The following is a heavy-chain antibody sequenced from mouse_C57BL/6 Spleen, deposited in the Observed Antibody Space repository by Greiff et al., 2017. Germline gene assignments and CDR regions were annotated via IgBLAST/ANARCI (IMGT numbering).Heavy chain of an antibody. CDR1: GYTFTSYW. Sequence: VQLQQPGAELVMPGASVKLSCKASGYTFTSYWMHWVKQRPGQGLEWIGEIDPSDSYTNYNQKFKGKSTLTVDKSSSTASMHLSSLTSDDSAGYYCVNWDNAMDYWGQGTSVTVSS. V-gene: IGHV1-69*01. D-gene: IGHD4-1*02. CDR3: VNWDNAMDY. CDR2: IDPSDSYT. J-gene: IGHJ4*01.